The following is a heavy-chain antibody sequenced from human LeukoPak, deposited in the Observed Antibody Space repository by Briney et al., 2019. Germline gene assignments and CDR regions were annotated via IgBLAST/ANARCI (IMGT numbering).Heavy chain of an antibody. J-gene: IGHJ5*02. D-gene: IGHD5-24*01. V-gene: IGHV4-61*01. CDR3: ARDKAPLGPAQYNWFDP. CDR1: GDPISSYSNYK. CDR2: IYYHGST. Sequence: PSETLSLTCTVSGDPISSYSNYKWSWIRQPPGKGLEWIGYIYYHGSTNYNPSLKSRVTFSVDTSKNQFSLKLSSVTAADTAVYYCARDKAPLGPAQYNWFDPWGQGTLVTVSS.